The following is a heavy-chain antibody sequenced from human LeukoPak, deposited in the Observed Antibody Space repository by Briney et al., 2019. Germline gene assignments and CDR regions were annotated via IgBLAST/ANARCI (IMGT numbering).Heavy chain of an antibody. CDR3: ARHSHRIYDC. Sequence: PSETLSLTCTVSGGSISSSSYYWGWIRQPPGKGLEWIGSLFYGGSTYYNPSLKSRVTISVDTSKNQFSLRLSSVTVADTAVYYCARHSHRIYDCWGQGTLVTVSS. V-gene: IGHV4-39*01. D-gene: IGHD5-12*01. J-gene: IGHJ4*02. CDR2: LFYGGST. CDR1: GGSISSSSYY.